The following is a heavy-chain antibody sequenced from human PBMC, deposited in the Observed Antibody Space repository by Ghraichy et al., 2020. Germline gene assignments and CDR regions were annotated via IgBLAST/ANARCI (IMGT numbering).Heavy chain of an antibody. J-gene: IGHJ3*02. Sequence: GVLRLSCAASGFTFSSYAMSWVRQAPGKGLEWVSAISASGESTFYADSVKGRFTISRDNSKNTLYLQMNSLRAEDTAVYYCAKNMIIVVITRGAFDIWGQGTMVTVS. CDR3: AKNMIIVVITRGAFDI. D-gene: IGHD3-22*01. V-gene: IGHV3-23*01. CDR2: ISASGEST. CDR1: GFTFSSYA.